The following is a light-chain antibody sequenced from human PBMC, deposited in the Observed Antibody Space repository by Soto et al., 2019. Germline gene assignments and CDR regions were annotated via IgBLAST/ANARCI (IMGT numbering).Light chain of an antibody. CDR1: SNDIRAYKY. Sequence: QSALTQPASVSGSPGQSITISCTGSSNDIRAYKYVSWYQQYPGKAPKLIIFEVSNRPSGVSNRFSGSKSGNTASLTIAGLQAEDEADYHCSSYTTGSTLYVFGGGTQLTVL. CDR3: SSYTTGSTLYV. CDR2: EVS. J-gene: IGLJ7*01. V-gene: IGLV2-14*01.